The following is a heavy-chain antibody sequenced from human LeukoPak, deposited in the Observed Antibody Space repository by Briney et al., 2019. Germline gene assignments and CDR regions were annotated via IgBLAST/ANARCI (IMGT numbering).Heavy chain of an antibody. CDR1: GFTFSDYI. CDR3: VASGYPTY. CDR2: VSGSGGST. Sequence: GRSMRLSCAASGFTFSDYIMNWVRQAPGKGLEWVSAVSGSGGSTDYADSVKGRFTISRDNSKNTLYLQMNSLRAEDTAAYYCVASGYPTYWGQGTLVTVSS. D-gene: IGHD3-22*01. J-gene: IGHJ4*02. V-gene: IGHV3-23*01.